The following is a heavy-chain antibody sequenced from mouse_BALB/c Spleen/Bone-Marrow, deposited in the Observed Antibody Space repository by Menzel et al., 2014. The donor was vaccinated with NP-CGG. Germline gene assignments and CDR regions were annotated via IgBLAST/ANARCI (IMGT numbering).Heavy chain of an antibody. J-gene: IGHJ3*01. D-gene: IGHD4-1*01. CDR1: GYTFTSYT. CDR2: INPSSGYT. CDR3: AREARTGAWFTY. V-gene: IGHV1-4*02. Sequence: QVQLKESGAELARPGASVKMSCKASGYTFTSYTIQWVKQRPGQGLEWIGYINPSSGYTDYNQKFKDKTTSTADKSSNTAYMQLTSLTSEDSAVYSCAREARTGAWFTYWGQGTLVTVSA.